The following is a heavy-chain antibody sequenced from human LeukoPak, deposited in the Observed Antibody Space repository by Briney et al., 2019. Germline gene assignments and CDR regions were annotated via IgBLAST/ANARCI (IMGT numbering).Heavy chain of an antibody. D-gene: IGHD4-17*01. V-gene: IGHV3-13*01. CDR2: IGTAGDT. CDR1: GFTFSSYD. Sequence: GGSLRLPCAASGFTFSSYDIHWVRQTAEKGLEWVSGIGTAGDTHYPGSVKGRFTISRDNSKNTLYLQMNSLRAEDTAVYYCAKDWAVTTFGAFDIWGQGTMVTVSS. J-gene: IGHJ3*02. CDR3: AKDWAVTTFGAFDI.